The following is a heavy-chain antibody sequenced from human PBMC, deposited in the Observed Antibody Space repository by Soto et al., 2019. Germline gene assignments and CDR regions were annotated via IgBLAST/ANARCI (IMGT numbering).Heavy chain of an antibody. CDR1: GFSFSSYG. V-gene: IGHV3-33*01. D-gene: IGHD3-10*01. CDR3: ARDGSGDRHAFDI. J-gene: IGHJ3*02. Sequence: VQLVESGGGVAQSGRSLRLSCAASGFSFSSYGMHWVRQAPGKGLEWVAVIWYDGSNKYYADSVKGRFTISRDNSKNTLYLLMNSLRAEDTAVYYCARDGSGDRHAFDIWGQGTMVTVSS. CDR2: IWYDGSNK.